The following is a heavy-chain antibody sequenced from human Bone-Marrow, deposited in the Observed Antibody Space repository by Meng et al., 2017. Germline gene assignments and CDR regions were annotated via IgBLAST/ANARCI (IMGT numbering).Heavy chain of an antibody. CDR1: GGSISSGTYY. Sequence: QVQLQESGPGLVKPSQTLSLTCTVSGGSISSGTYYLCWIRQHPGKGLEWIADIHYNWSTYYSPSLKSRFTISVDTSKNQLSLKLNSMTAADTAVYYCARYVFDNSSLYTNWFDPWGQGTLVTVSS. J-gene: IGHJ5*02. CDR3: ARYVFDNSSLYTNWFDP. CDR2: IHYNWST. V-gene: IGHV4-31*03. D-gene: IGHD2/OR15-2a*01.